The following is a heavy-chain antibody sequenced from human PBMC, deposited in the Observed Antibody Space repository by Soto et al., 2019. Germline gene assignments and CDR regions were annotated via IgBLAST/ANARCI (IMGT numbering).Heavy chain of an antibody. Sequence: QVQLVQSGAEVKKPGASVKVSCKASGYTFTNYAIHWVRQAPGQRLEWMGWINAGKGTTKYSQKFQGRVTITRDTSASTAYMELSSRTSEDTAAYYCARAGDDCSTTTCYVIDYWGQGTLVTVSS. CDR1: GYTFTNYA. CDR2: INAGKGTT. J-gene: IGHJ4*02. V-gene: IGHV1-3*01. D-gene: IGHD2-2*01. CDR3: ARAGDDCSTTTCYVIDY.